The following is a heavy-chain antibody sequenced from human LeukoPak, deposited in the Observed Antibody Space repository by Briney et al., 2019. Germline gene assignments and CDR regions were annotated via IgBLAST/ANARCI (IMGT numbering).Heavy chain of an antibody. J-gene: IGHJ4*02. Sequence: GGSLRLSCAASGFTLSTYAMSWVRQTPGKGLEWVAATSSSDAGTYHADSVRGRFTISRDNSKNTLYLQMSSLRAEDTAVYSCAKHYDSSGYYYDFWGQGTLVTVSS. CDR3: AKHYDSSGYYYDF. CDR1: GFTLSTYA. CDR2: TSSSDAGT. V-gene: IGHV3-23*01. D-gene: IGHD3-22*01.